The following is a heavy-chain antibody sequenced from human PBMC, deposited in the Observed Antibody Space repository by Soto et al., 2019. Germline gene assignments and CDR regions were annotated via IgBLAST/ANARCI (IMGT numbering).Heavy chain of an antibody. CDR1: GFTFSIYA. J-gene: IGHJ4*02. Sequence: QVQLVESGGGVVQPGRSLRLSCAASGFTFSIYAMPWVRQAPGKGLEWVAVISYDGSNKYYADSVKGRFTISRDNSKNTLYLQMNSLRAEDTAVYYCARYAPHYDCWRGYIGYWGQGTLVTVSS. CDR2: ISYDGSNK. V-gene: IGHV3-30-3*01. D-gene: IGHD3-3*01. CDR3: ARYAPHYDCWRGYIGY.